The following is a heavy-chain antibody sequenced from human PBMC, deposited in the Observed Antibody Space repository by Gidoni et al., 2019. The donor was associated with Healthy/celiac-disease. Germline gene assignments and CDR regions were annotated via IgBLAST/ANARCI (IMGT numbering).Heavy chain of an antibody. J-gene: IGHJ6*02. CDR3: ALIRDGYNYYYYYGMDV. CDR2: LDPSDSYT. D-gene: IGHD5-12*01. V-gene: IGHV5-10-1*03. CDR1: GSSFTSYW. Sequence: EVQLVQSGAEVKKPGESLRISCTGSGSSFTSYWISWVRQMPGKGLEWMGRLDPSDSYTNYSPSFQGHVTISADKSISTAYLQWSSLKASDTAMYYCALIRDGYNYYYYYGMDVWGQGTTVTVSS.